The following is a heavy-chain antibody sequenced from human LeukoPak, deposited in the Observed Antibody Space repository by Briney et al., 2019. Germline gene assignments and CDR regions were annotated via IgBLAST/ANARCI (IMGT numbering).Heavy chain of an antibody. Sequence: PGGSLRLSCAATGFSFKDYGMHWVRHPPGKGLEWVASISWNGGGADYADSVKGRFTISRDNAKNSLYLQLSSLRPEDTALYYCAKHLRATNTYSFFGLDVRGQGTTVTVSS. D-gene: IGHD1-26*01. V-gene: IGHV3-9*01. CDR1: GFSFKDYG. CDR2: ISWNGGGA. J-gene: IGHJ6*02. CDR3: AKHLRATNTYSFFGLDV.